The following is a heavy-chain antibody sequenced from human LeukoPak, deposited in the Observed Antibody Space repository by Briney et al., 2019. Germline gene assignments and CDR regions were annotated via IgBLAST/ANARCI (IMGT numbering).Heavy chain of an antibody. CDR2: VYPGDSDT. D-gene: IGHD2-8*02. V-gene: IGHV5-51*01. CDR1: GYSFSEYW. J-gene: IGHJ4*02. Sequence: GESLKISCKASGYSFSEYWIAWVRQMLGKGLEWMGIVYPGDSDTRYSPSFQGQVTISADQSTSTASLQWSSLKASDTAMYYCARRAVSRVVSTVDAFDYWAQGTLVTVSS. CDR3: ARRAVSRVVSTVDAFDY.